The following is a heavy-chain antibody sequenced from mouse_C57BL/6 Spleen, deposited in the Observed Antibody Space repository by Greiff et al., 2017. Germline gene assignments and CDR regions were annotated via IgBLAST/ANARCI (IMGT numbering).Heavy chain of an antibody. Sequence: QVQLQQSGAELVRPGASVKLSCKASGYTFTSYGISWVKQRPGQGLEWIGEIYPRSGNTYYNEKFKGKATLTADKSSSTAYMELRSLTSEDSAVYFCARREGGKGYFDYWGQGTTLTVSS. V-gene: IGHV1-81*01. CDR1: GYTFTSYG. CDR3: ARREGGKGYFDY. CDR2: IYPRSGNT. J-gene: IGHJ2*01.